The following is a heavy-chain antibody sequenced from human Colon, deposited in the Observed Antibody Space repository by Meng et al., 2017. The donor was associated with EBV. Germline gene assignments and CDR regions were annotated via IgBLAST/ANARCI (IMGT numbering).Heavy chain of an antibody. CDR3: ARDYYASGFVFDL. V-gene: IGHV4-59*12. Sequence: HLQRGGPWLVKPSEALSPTCTVAGGSIGSYYWSWIRQPPGKGLEWIGEISHSGTTNYTPSLKSRVTISIDKSKNQFSLKLTSVTAADTAVYYCARDYYASGFVFDLWGQGTLVTVSS. D-gene: IGHD3-10*01. CDR1: GGSIGSYY. CDR2: ISHSGTT. J-gene: IGHJ5*02.